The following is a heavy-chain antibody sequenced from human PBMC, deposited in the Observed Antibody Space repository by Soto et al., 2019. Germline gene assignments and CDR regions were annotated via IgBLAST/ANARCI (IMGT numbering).Heavy chain of an antibody. CDR2: ISGSGSGT. Sequence: GGSLRLSCEASGFNFGAYAMSWVRQAPGKGLEWVSGISGSGSGTYYTDSVKGRFTISRDNSKNTVYLQMNSLRGEDTAVYYCAKDRSENFWVYYYAMDVWGQGTAVTVSS. J-gene: IGHJ6*02. CDR1: GFNFGAYA. D-gene: IGHD6-19*01. CDR3: AKDRSENFWVYYYAMDV. V-gene: IGHV3-23*01.